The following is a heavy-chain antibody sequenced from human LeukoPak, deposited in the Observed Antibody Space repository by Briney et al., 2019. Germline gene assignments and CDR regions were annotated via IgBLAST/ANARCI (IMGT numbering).Heavy chain of an antibody. D-gene: IGHD3-10*01. CDR1: GGSISSSSYY. Sequence: SETLSLTCTVSGGSISSSSYYWGWIRQPPGKGLEWIGSIYYSGSTFYNPSLKSRVTISVDTSKNQFSLKLSSVTAADTAVYYCARDHNQYYYGSGVSGGWFDPWGQGTLVTVSS. J-gene: IGHJ5*02. V-gene: IGHV4-39*07. CDR3: ARDHNQYYYGSGVSGGWFDP. CDR2: IYYSGST.